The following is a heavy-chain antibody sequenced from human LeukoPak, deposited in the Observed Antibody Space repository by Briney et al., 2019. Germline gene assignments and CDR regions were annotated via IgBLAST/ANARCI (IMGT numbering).Heavy chain of an antibody. CDR2: IYYSGST. CDR3: ARREPPPGDAFDI. CDR1: GGSISSYY. V-gene: IGHV4-59*08. J-gene: IGHJ3*02. Sequence: PSETLSLTCTVSGGSISSYYWSWIRQPPGKGLEWIGYIYYSGSTNYNPSLKSRVTISVDTSKNQFSLKLSSVTAADTAVYYCARREPPPGDAFDIWGQGTMVTVSS. D-gene: IGHD1-1*01.